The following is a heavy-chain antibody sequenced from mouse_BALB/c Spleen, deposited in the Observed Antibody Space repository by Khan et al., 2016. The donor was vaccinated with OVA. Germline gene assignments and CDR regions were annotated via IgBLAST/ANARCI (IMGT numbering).Heavy chain of an antibody. CDR3: ASHLTGSFAY. D-gene: IGHD4-1*01. J-gene: IGHJ3*01. V-gene: IGHV5-6*01. Sequence: EVQLQESGGDLVRPGGSLKLSCAASGFTFSAYGMSWVRQSPDKRLEWVATINSDGDYTYYPDSLKGRFIISRANAKNTLYLQMRSLKSEDTAMYYCASHLTGSFAYWGQGTLVTVSA. CDR1: GFTFSAYG. CDR2: INSDGDYT.